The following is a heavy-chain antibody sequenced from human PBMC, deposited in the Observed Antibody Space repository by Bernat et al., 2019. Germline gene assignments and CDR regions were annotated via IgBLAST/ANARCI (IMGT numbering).Heavy chain of an antibody. CDR1: GFTFSSYG. V-gene: IGHV3-30*03. J-gene: IGHJ3*02. CDR3: LASDYGSGSYYNPDAFDI. CDR2: ISYDGSNK. D-gene: IGHD3-10*01. Sequence: VQLVESGGDLVQPGGSLRLSCAASGFTFSSYGMHWVRQAPGKGLEWVAVISYDGSNKYYADSVKGRFTISRDNSKNTLYLQMNSLRAEDTAVYYCLASDYGSGSYYNPDAFDIWGQGTMVTVSS.